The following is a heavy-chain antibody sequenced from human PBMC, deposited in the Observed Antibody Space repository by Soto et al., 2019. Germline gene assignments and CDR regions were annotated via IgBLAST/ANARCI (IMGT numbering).Heavy chain of an antibody. Sequence: SGPTLVNPTQTLTLTCTFSGFSLSTSGMCVSWIRQPPGKALEWLALIDWDDDKYYSTSLKTRLTISKDTSKNQVVLTMTNMDPVDTATYYCARMLGEAAAGTLEYYYYGMDVWGQGTTVTVSS. CDR1: GFSLSTSGMC. CDR3: ARMLGEAAAGTLEYYYYGMDV. J-gene: IGHJ6*02. V-gene: IGHV2-70*01. CDR2: IDWDDDK. D-gene: IGHD6-13*01.